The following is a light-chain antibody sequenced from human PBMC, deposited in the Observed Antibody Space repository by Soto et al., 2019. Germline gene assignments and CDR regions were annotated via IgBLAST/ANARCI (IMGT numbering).Light chain of an antibody. CDR2: SNN. CDR3: AAWDDSLNGYVV. Sequence: QSVLTQPPSASGTPGQRVTISCSGSSSNIGSNTVNWYQQLPGTAPKLLIYSNNQRPSGVPDRFSGSKSGTSASLAISGLQSEDEADYYCAAWDDSLNGYVVFGGGTXLTVL. CDR1: SSNIGSNT. V-gene: IGLV1-44*01. J-gene: IGLJ2*01.